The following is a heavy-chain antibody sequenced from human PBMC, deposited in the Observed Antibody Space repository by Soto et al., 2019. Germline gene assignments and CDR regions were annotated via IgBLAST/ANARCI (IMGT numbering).Heavy chain of an antibody. V-gene: IGHV6-1*01. D-gene: IGHD3-10*01. Sequence: PSQTLSLTCAISGDSVSSSNTAWNWIRQSPSRGLEWLGRTYYRSKRLNDYPVSMKGRMTINPDTSKNQFSLQLNSVTPEDTAVYFCARGLGGVPVAADLDYWGQGTLVTVSS. CDR2: TYYRSKRLN. CDR3: ARGLGGVPVAADLDY. CDR1: GDSVSSSNTA. J-gene: IGHJ4*02.